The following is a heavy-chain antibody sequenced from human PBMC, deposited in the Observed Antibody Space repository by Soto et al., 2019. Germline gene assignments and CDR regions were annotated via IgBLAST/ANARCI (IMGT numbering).Heavy chain of an antibody. CDR2: ISDSGTSI. Sequence: EVQLVASGGGLVQPGGSLRLSCAASGFTLRSYEMTWVRQSPGRGLEWVSYISDSGTSIYYADSVKGRFTISRDNAQNSLYLQMNSLRVEDTAVYYCARDRFSDYWGQGTLVTVSS. V-gene: IGHV3-48*03. CDR1: GFTLRSYE. J-gene: IGHJ4*02. CDR3: ARDRFSDY.